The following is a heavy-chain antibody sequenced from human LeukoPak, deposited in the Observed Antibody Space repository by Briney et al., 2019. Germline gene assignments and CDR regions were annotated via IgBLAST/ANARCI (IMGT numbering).Heavy chain of an antibody. CDR3: ATMSGSGWYQPGVSVDY. J-gene: IGHJ4*02. V-gene: IGHV1-24*01. CDR1: GYTLTELS. Sequence: GASVKVSCKVSGYTLTELSMHWVRQAPGKGLEWMGGFDPADGETIYAQKFQGRVTMTEDTSTDTAYMELSSLRSEDTAVYYCATMSGSGWYQPGVSVDYWGQGTLVTVSS. D-gene: IGHD6-19*01. CDR2: FDPADGET.